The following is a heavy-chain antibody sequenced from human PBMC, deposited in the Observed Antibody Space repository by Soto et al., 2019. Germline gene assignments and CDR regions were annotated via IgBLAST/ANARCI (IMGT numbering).Heavy chain of an antibody. J-gene: IGHJ6*03. CDR1: GFPFSSYW. V-gene: IGHV3-74*01. D-gene: IGHD3-3*01. CDR3: TRDAYYDFWSGYSACYYYYVDV. Sequence: GGSLILSCAASGFPFSSYWMHWIRQAQGKGLVWVSRINGDGSSTTHADSVRGRFTISRDNTKNTLYLQMNSLRAEDTAVYYCTRDAYYDFWSGYSACYYYYVDVWGKGTTVTVSS. CDR2: INGDGSST.